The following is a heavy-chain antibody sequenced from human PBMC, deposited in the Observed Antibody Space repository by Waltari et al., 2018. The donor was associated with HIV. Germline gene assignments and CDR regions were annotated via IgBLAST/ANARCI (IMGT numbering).Heavy chain of an antibody. D-gene: IGHD2-15*01. Sequence: QLQLQASGPGLVKPSETLSLTCTVSGGPISSSSYSWGRIRQPTGKGLAWIGSIYYSGSTYYNPSLKSRVTISVDTSKNQFSLKLSSVTAADTAVYYCARQQYCSGGSCPYNWFDPWGQGTLVTVSS. V-gene: IGHV4-39*01. CDR1: GGPISSSSYS. CDR3: ARQQYCSGGSCPYNWFDP. CDR2: IYYSGST. J-gene: IGHJ5*02.